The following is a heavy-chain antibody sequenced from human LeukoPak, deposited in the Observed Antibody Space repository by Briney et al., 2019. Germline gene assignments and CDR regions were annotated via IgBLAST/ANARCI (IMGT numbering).Heavy chain of an antibody. CDR3: ARVGYGSGDYFDS. J-gene: IGHJ4*02. V-gene: IGHV3-48*03. CDR1: GFTFSNYE. D-gene: IGHD3-10*01. Sequence: PGGSLRLSCAASGFTFSNYEMNWVRQVPGKGLEWVSHINAGGGTIYYADSVKGRFTISRDNAKHTLYLQMNSLRVEDTAVYYCARVGYGSGDYFDSWGQGTLVSVSS. CDR2: INAGGGTI.